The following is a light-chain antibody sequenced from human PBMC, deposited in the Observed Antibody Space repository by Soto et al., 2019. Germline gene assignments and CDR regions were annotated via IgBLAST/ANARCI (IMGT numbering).Light chain of an antibody. CDR1: SSDVGSYYP. V-gene: IGLV2-23*02. J-gene: IGLJ1*01. CDR3: CSYAGDTTLFV. Sequence: QAALTQPASMAVSPGQSITISCTGTSSDVGSYYPVSWFQQHPGKAPKLIIYEVNKRPSGVSDRFSGSKSGNTASLTISGLQAADEAEYYCCSYAGDTTLFVFGTGTKVTVL. CDR2: EVN.